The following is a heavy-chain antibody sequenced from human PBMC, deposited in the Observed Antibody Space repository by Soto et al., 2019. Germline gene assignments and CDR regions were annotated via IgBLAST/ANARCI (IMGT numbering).Heavy chain of an antibody. D-gene: IGHD3-22*01. V-gene: IGHV4-34*01. J-gene: IGHJ5*02. CDR1: GGSFSGYY. CDR2: INHGGIT. Sequence: QVQLQQWGAGLLKPSETLSLTCAVYGGSFSGYYWSWIRQPPGQGLEWIGEINHGGITNYNPSLKSRVTISVDTSKNQCSLKLNSVTAADTAVYYCARGLPMIVVVITRGWFDPWGQGTLVTVSS. CDR3: ARGLPMIVVVITRGWFDP.